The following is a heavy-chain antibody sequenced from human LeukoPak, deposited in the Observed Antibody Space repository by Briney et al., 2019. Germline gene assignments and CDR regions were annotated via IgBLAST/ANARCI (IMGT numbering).Heavy chain of an antibody. D-gene: IGHD3-3*02. Sequence: ASVKVSCKASGGAFSNFAISWVRQAPGQGLEWMGGIVPRFRTANYAEKFRDRVTITADESTSTAYMELSSLRSEDTAIYYCARDLGFSHIHLCNFWGQGTLVTVSS. CDR3: ARDLGFSHIHLCNF. J-gene: IGHJ4*02. CDR2: IVPRFRTA. CDR1: GGAFSNFA. V-gene: IGHV1-69*13.